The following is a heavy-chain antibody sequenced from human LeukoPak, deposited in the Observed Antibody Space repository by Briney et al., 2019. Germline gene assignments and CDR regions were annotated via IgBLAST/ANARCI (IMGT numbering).Heavy chain of an antibody. D-gene: IGHD1-26*01. CDR1: GFTFSSYG. CDR2: ISYDGSNK. Sequence: GGSLRLSCAASGFTFSSYGMHWVRQAPGKGLEWVAVISYDGSNKYYADSVKGRFTISRDNSKNTLYLQMNSLRAEDTAVYYCARVKSGSRKYYFDYWGQGTLVTVSS. J-gene: IGHJ4*02. V-gene: IGHV3-30*03. CDR3: ARVKSGSRKYYFDY.